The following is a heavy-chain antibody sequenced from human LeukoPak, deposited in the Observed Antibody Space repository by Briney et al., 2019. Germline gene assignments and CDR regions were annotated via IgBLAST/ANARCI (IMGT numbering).Heavy chain of an antibody. CDR2: IYTSGST. J-gene: IGHJ6*02. D-gene: IGHD6-13*01. V-gene: IGHV4-4*07. CDR1: GGSISSYY. Sequence: SETLSLTCTVSGGSISSYYWSWIRQPAGKGPEWIGRIYTSGSTNYNPSLKSRVTMSVDTSKNQFSLKLSSVTAADTAVYYCARITSSSPHEGMDVWGQGTTVTVSS. CDR3: ARITSSSPHEGMDV.